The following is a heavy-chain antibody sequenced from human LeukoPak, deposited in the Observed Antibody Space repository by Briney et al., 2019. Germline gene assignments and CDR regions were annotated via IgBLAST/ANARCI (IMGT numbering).Heavy chain of an antibody. CDR2: INPSGGGT. J-gene: IGHJ6*03. D-gene: IGHD6-19*01. V-gene: IGHV1-46*01. CDR1: VYTFTIYY. Sequence: ASETVSRKSSVYTFTIYYMHWVRQAPAQGLEWMGIINPSGGGTSYAQKSQGRVTMTRDMSTSTVYMELSSLRAEDTAVYYCARDHALQWLGPNYYYYYMDVWGKGTTVTVSS. CDR3: ARDHALQWLGPNYYYYYMDV.